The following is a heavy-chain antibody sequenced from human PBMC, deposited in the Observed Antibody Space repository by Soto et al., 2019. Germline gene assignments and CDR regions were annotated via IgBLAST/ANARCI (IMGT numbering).Heavy chain of an antibody. CDR3: ARDSSKFSASSGFGY. CDR2: ISFDGSIT. D-gene: IGHD6-6*01. J-gene: IGHJ4*02. CDR1: VFTFSSYA. Sequence: GWSLRLSCATSVFTFSSYAMNWVRQAPGKGLEWVALISFDGSITLYADSVKGRFTISRDNSKKTLYLQMNSLRGEDTAVYYCARDSSKFSASSGFGYWGQGTPVTVSS. V-gene: IGHV3-30-3*01.